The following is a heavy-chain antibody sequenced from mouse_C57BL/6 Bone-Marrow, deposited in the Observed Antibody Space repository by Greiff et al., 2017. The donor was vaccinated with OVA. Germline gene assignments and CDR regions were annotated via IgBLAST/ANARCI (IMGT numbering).Heavy chain of an antibody. V-gene: IGHV3-6*01. Sequence: EVKLVESGPGLVKPSQSLSLTCSVTGYSITSGYYWNWIRQFPGNKLEWMGYISYDGSNNYNPSLKNRISITRDTSKNQFFLKLNSVTTEDTATYYCASPSYYGMDYWGQGTSVTVSS. CDR2: ISYDGSN. CDR1: GYSITSGYY. CDR3: ASPSYYGMDY. J-gene: IGHJ4*01.